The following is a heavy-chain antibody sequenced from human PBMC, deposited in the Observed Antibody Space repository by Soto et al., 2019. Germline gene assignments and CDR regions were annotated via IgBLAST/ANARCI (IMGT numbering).Heavy chain of an antibody. J-gene: IGHJ4*02. CDR3: ATVESALRCFDWLPDY. Sequence: QVQLVQSGAEVKKPGASVKVSCKVSGYTLTELSMHWVRQAPGKGLEWMGGFDPEDGETIYAQKFQGRVTMTEDTSTDTAYMELSSLRSEDTAVYYCATVESALRCFDWLPDYWGQGTLVTFSS. V-gene: IGHV1-24*01. CDR1: GYTLTELS. CDR2: FDPEDGET. D-gene: IGHD3-9*01.